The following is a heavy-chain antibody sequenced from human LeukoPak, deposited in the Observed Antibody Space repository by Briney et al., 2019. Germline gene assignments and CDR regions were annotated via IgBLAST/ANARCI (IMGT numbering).Heavy chain of an antibody. CDR3: ARAGIAARSPFGY. J-gene: IGHJ4*02. Sequence: GRSLRLSCAASGFTFDDYAMHWVRQAPGKGLEWVSGISWNSGSIGYADSVKGRFTISRDNAKNSLYLQMNSLRAEDTALYYCARAGIAARSPFGYWGQGTLVTVSS. D-gene: IGHD6-6*01. CDR2: ISWNSGSI. V-gene: IGHV3-9*01. CDR1: GFTFDDYA.